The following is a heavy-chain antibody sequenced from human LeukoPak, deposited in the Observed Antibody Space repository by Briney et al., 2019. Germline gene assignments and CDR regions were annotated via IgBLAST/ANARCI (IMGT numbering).Heavy chain of an antibody. Sequence: ETLSLTCAVYGGSFSGYYWSWIRQPPGKGLEWVSSISSSSSYIYYADSVKGRFTISRDNAKNSLYLQMNSLRAEDTAVYYCARDSAPEDTAMVTFDYWGQGTLVTVSS. CDR3: ARDSAPEDTAMVTFDY. D-gene: IGHD5-18*01. CDR1: GGSFSGYY. V-gene: IGHV3-21*01. CDR2: ISSSSSYI. J-gene: IGHJ4*02.